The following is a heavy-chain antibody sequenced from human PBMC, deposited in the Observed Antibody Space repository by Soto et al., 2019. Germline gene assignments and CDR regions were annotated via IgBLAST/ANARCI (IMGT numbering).Heavy chain of an antibody. Sequence: SETLSLTCTVSGASISSNTYYWAWIRRPPGKGLEWIGYIYYSGSTYYNPSLKSRVTISVDTSKNQFSLKLSSVTAADTAVYYCARVQAGYCSSTSCYAAYFDYWGQGTLVTVSS. CDR1: GASISSNTYY. CDR2: IYYSGST. CDR3: ARVQAGYCSSTSCYAAYFDY. D-gene: IGHD2-2*01. V-gene: IGHV4-31*03. J-gene: IGHJ4*02.